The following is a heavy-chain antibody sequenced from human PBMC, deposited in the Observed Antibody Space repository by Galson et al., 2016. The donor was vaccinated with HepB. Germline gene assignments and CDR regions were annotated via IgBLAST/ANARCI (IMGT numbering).Heavy chain of an antibody. CDR1: GGSISGYY. CDR2: IYYSGSI. CDR3: ARDPGGTYSLSFIDH. Sequence: SETLSLTCTVSGGSISGYYWSWIRQPPGKGLEWIGYIYYSGSINYNPSLKSRVTMSVDTSKSQFSLKLSSVTAADTAVYYCARDPGGTYSLSFIDHWGQGALVTVSS. J-gene: IGHJ4*02. D-gene: IGHD1-26*01. V-gene: IGHV4-59*01.